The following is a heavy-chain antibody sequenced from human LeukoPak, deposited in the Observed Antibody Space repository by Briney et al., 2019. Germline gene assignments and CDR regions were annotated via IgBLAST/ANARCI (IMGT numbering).Heavy chain of an antibody. CDR2: IWYDGSNK. V-gene: IGHV3-33*08. D-gene: IGHD2-2*03. J-gene: IGHJ5*02. Sequence: GGSLRLSCVASGFTFSGFNMHWVRQAPGKGLEWVAVIWYDGSNKYYADSVKGRFTISRDNSKNTLYLQMNSLRAEDTAVYYCARAWINWFDPWGQGTMVTVSS. CDR1: GFTFSGFN. CDR3: ARAWINWFDP.